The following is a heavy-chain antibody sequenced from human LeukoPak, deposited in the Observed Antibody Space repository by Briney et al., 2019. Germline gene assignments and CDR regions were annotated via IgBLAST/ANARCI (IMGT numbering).Heavy chain of an antibody. V-gene: IGHV3-23*01. D-gene: IGHD3-10*01. CDR2: FSGSGSST. CDR1: GFMFSSYA. J-gene: IGHJ3*01. CDR3: AKDPSPYGAGLGAFHV. Sequence: GESLRLSCTASGFMFSSYAMTWVRQAPGKGLEWVSVFSGSGSSTYYADSVKGRFTISRDNSKNTLYLQMNSLRVEDTAIYFCAKDPSPYGAGLGAFHVWAQGTMVTVSS.